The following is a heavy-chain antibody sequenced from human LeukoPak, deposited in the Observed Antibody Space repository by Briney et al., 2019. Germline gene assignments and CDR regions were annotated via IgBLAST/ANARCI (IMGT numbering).Heavy chain of an antibody. CDR1: GFTFDDFA. D-gene: IGHD3/OR15-3a*01. Sequence: HTGGSVRLSCAASGFTFDDFAIHWVRQAPRKGLECVSLICWDGSSTHYTDSVKGRFTVSRDNSKNSLYLQMSSLRVDDTALYYCATVIIGLAFLDYWGQGALVTVSS. CDR3: ATVIIGLAFLDY. J-gene: IGHJ4*02. V-gene: IGHV3-43D*04. CDR2: ICWDGSST.